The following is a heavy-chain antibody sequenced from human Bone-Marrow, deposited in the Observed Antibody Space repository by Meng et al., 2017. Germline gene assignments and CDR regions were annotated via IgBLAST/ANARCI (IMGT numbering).Heavy chain of an antibody. CDR3: HAVAGLFDY. Sequence: GSLRLSCTVSGDSISSYYWSWIRQPPGKGLEWIGYIYYSGSTNYNPSLKSRVTISVDTSKNQFSLKLSSVTAADTAVYYCHAVAGLFDYWGQGTLVTVSS. CDR2: IYYSGST. CDR1: GDSISSYY. D-gene: IGHD6-19*01. V-gene: IGHV4-59*01. J-gene: IGHJ4*02.